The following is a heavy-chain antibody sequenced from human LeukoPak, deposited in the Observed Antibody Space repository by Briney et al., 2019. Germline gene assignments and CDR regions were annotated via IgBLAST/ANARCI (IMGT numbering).Heavy chain of an antibody. CDR2: INPDSGDT. CDR3: ARDPYCSSTSCYHD. D-gene: IGHD2-2*01. V-gene: IGHV1-2*06. CDR1: GYTFTNYY. J-gene: IGHJ4*02. Sequence: ASVKVSCKASGYTFTNYYMHWVRQAPGQGLEWMGRINPDSGDTNYAQKFQGRVTMTRDTSISTAYMELSRLRSDDTAVYYCARDPYCSSTSCYHDWGQGTLVTVSS.